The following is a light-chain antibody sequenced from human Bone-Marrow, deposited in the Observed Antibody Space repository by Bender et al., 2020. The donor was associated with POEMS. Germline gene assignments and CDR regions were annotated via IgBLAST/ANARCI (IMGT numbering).Light chain of an antibody. Sequence: QSALTQPASVSGSLGQSITISCTGTSSNVGGYNYVSWYQQPPGKAPKLMIYDVSNRPSGVSNRFSGSKSGNTASLTISGLQAEDEANYYCSSYTSSSTWVFGGGTKLTVL. CDR3: SSYTSSSTWV. CDR1: SSNVGGYNY. V-gene: IGLV2-14*01. CDR2: DVS. J-gene: IGLJ3*02.